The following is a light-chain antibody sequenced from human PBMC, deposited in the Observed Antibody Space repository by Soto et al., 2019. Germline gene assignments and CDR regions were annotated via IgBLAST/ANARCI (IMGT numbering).Light chain of an antibody. CDR1: SSNIGAGYD. J-gene: IGLJ2*01. Sequence: QSVLTQPPSVSGAPGQRVTISCTGSSSNIGAGYDVHWYRQVPGTAPKLLIFGNTNRPSGVPDRFSGSKSGTSASLAISGLQSEDEADYYCAAWDDSLNGVVFGGGTKLTVL. CDR3: AAWDDSLNGVV. CDR2: GNT. V-gene: IGLV1-40*01.